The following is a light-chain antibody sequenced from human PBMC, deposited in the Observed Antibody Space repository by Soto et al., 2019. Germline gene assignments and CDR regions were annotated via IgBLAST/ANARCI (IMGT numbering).Light chain of an antibody. V-gene: IGKV1-39*01. J-gene: IGKJ1*01. Sequence: DIQMTQSPSSLSASVGDRVTITCRASQSIRSYLNWYQQKPGKAPKLLIYAASRLQSGVPSRFSGSGSGTDFTLTISSLQPEEFATYYCQQSYSTPAGWTGGQGTKVEIK. CDR3: QQSYSTPAGWT. CDR1: QSIRSY. CDR2: AAS.